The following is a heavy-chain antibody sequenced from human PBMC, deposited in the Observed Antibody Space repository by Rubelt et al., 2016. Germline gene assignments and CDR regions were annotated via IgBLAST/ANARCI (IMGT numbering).Heavy chain of an antibody. V-gene: IGHV4-4*02. CDR2: MFHSGST. CDR1: GGSISSSSW. CDR3: ARIGMIRVYGLDV. Sequence: QVQLQESGPGLVKPSGTLSLTCTVSGGSISSSSWWSWVRQPPGKGLEWIGEMFHSGSTNYNPSLESRVTISIDKSKNQFSLNLSSVTAADTAVYYCARIGMIRVYGLDVWGQGTLVTVSS. J-gene: IGHJ4*02. D-gene: IGHD3-16*01.